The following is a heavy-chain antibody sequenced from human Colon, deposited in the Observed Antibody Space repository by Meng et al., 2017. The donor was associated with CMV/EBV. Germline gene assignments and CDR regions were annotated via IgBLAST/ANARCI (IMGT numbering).Heavy chain of an antibody. CDR1: GNSISSGYF. CDR3: ARVVVVPAAMGRGWFDP. CDR2: MYHSGTT. V-gene: IGHV4-38-2*02. J-gene: IGHJ5*02. Sequence: SETLSLTCTVSGNSISSGYFWGWIRQPPGKGLEWIGTMYHSGTTYYNPSLKSRVTLSVDTSKNQFSLKLSSVTAADTAVYYCARVVVVPAAMGRGWFDPWGQGTLVTVSS. D-gene: IGHD2-2*01.